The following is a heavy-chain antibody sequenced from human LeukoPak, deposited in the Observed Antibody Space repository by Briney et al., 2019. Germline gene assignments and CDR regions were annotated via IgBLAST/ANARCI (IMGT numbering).Heavy chain of an antibody. D-gene: IGHD3-16*02. CDR2: ISGSGGST. Sequence: GGSLRLSCAASGFTFSSYAMSWVRQAPGKGLEWVSAISGSGGSTYYADSVKGRFTISRDNSKNTLYLQVNSLRAEDTAVYYRAKDRYRVDLNYYYMDVWGKGTTVTVSS. J-gene: IGHJ6*03. V-gene: IGHV3-23*01. CDR3: AKDRYRVDLNYYYMDV. CDR1: GFTFSSYA.